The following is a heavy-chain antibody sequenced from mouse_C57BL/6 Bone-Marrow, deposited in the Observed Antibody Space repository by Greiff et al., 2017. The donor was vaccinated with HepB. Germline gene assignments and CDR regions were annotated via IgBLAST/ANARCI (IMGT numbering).Heavy chain of an antibody. CDR2: ISSGGSYT. D-gene: IGHD1-1*01. CDR1: GFTFSSYG. CDR3: ARLSYYGSSHYFDY. J-gene: IGHJ2*01. Sequence: EVHLVESGGDLVKPGGSLKLSCAASGFTFSSYGMSWVRQTPDKRLEWVATISSGGSYTYYPDSVKGRFTISRDNAKDTLYLQMSSLKSEDTAMYYCARLSYYGSSHYFDYWGQGTTLTVSS. V-gene: IGHV5-6*01.